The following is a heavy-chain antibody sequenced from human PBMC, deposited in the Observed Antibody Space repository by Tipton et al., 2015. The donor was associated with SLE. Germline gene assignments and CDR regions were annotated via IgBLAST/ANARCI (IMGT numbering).Heavy chain of an antibody. V-gene: IGHV3-53*04. CDR1: GFIVSNNY. Sequence: SLRLSCAASGFIVSNNYMSWVRQAPGKGLEWVSVIYSGGSTFYADSVKGRFTISRHNSKNTLFLQMNSLRAEDTAVYYCARDRGGGLHYYYAMDVWGQGTTVTVSS. CDR3: ARDRGGGLHYYYAMDV. J-gene: IGHJ6*02. D-gene: IGHD3-16*01. CDR2: IYSGGST.